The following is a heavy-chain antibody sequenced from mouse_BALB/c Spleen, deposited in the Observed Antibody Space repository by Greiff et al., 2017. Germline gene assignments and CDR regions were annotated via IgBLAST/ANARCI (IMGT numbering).Heavy chain of an antibody. D-gene: IGHD1-3*01. J-gene: IGHJ2*01. CDR2: ISYSGST. V-gene: IGHV3-2*02. CDR3: ARKLTLDY. CDR1: GYSITSDYA. Sequence: EVQLVESGPGLVKPSQSLSLTCTVTGYSITSDYAWNWIRQFPGNKLEWMGYISYSGSTSYNPSLKSRISITRDTSKNQFFLQLNSVTTEDTATYYCARKLTLDYWGQGTTLTVSS.